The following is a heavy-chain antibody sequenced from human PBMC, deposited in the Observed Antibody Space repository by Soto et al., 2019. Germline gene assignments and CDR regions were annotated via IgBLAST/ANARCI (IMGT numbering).Heavy chain of an antibody. V-gene: IGHV1-18*04. D-gene: IGHD2-2*01. J-gene: IGHJ4*02. Sequence: ASVKVSCKASGYTFTSYGISWVRQAPGQGLEWMGRIGAYNGNTNYAQKLQGRVTMTTDTSTSTAYMELRSLRSDDTAVYYCARVTPSYCSSTSCSYYFDYWGQGTLVTVSS. CDR3: ARVTPSYCSSTSCSYYFDY. CDR2: IGAYNGNT. CDR1: GYTFTSYG.